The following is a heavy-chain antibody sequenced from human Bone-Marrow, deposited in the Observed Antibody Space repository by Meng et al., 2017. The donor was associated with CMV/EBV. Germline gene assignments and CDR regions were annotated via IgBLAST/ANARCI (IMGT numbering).Heavy chain of an antibody. Sequence: GESLKISCAASGLTFSDHHMDWVRQAPGRGLEWVGHMKKKADSYITDYAASVKGRFTISRDDSKNSLYPQMNSLKTEDSAVYYCAKGLYSSGWYGGYYYYYGMAVWGPGNTV. CDR2: MKKKADSYIT. CDR1: GLTFSDHH. CDR3: AKGLYSSGWYGGYYYYYGMAV. D-gene: IGHD6-19*01. J-gene: IGHJ6*01. V-gene: IGHV3-72*01.